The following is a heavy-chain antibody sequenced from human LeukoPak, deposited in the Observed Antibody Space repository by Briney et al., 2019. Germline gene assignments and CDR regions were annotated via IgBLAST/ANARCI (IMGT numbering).Heavy chain of an antibody. CDR3: ARHNNVRLGELSPFDY. CDR1: GGSISSSSYY. V-gene: IGHV4-39*01. Sequence: SETLSLTCTVSGGSISSSSYYWGWIRQPPGKGLEWIGSIYYSGSTYYNPSLKSRVTISVDTSKNQFSLKLSSVTAADTAVYYCARHNNVRLGELSPFDYWGQGTLVTVSS. D-gene: IGHD3-16*02. J-gene: IGHJ4*02. CDR2: IYYSGST.